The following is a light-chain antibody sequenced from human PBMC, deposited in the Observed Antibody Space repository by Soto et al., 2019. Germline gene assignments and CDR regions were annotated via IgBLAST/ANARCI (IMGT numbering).Light chain of an antibody. CDR2: EGN. Sequence: QSALTQPASVSGSPGQSITISCTGSSSDVGSYNADSWYQQHPGKAPKLMIYEGNKRPSGVSNRFSGSKSGNTASLTISGLQAEDEAAYYCCSYAGSGAWVFGGGTQLTVL. V-gene: IGLV2-23*01. J-gene: IGLJ3*02. CDR3: CSYAGSGAWV. CDR1: SSDVGSYNA.